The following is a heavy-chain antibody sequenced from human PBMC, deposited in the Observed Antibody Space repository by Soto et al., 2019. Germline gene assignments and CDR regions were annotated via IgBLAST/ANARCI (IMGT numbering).Heavy chain of an antibody. CDR3: AKDGRIAARKFDY. Sequence: PGGSLRLSCAASGFTFSSYGRHWVRQAPGKGLEWVAVISYDGSNKYYADSVKGRFTISRDNSKNTLYLQMNSLRAEDTAVYYCAKDGRIAARKFDYWGQGTLVTVSS. J-gene: IGHJ4*02. CDR2: ISYDGSNK. D-gene: IGHD6-6*01. V-gene: IGHV3-30*18. CDR1: GFTFSSYG.